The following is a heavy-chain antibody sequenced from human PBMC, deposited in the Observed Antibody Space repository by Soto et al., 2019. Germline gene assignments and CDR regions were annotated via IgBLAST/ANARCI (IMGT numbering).Heavy chain of an antibody. V-gene: IGHV3-30*18. CDR3: AKGPYDFDY. J-gene: IGHJ4*02. CDR2: ISYDGSNK. D-gene: IGHD4-17*01. Sequence: AVISYDGSNKYYADSVKGRFTISRDNSKNTLYLQMNSLRAEDTAVYYCAKGPYDFDYWGQGTLVTVSS.